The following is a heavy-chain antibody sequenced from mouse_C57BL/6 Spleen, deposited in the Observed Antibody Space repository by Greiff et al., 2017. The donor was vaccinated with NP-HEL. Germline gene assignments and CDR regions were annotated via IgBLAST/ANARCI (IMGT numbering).Heavy chain of an antibody. CDR1: GYTFTSYW. D-gene: IGHD4-1*02. V-gene: IGHV1-61*01. Sequence: QVQLQQPGAELVRPGSSVKLSCKASGYTFTSYWMDWVKQRPGQGLEWIGNIYPSDSETHYNQKFKDKATLTVDKSSSTAYMQLSSLTSEDSAVYYCARGQLGTDYWGQGTTLTVSS. CDR3: ARGQLGTDY. CDR2: IYPSDSET. J-gene: IGHJ2*01.